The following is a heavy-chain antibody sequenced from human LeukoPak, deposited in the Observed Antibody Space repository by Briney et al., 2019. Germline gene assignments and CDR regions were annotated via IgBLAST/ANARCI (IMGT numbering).Heavy chain of an antibody. CDR2: IYSGGST. V-gene: IGHV3-53*04. CDR3: ARSYSNHLFGMDV. D-gene: IGHD4-11*01. Sequence: PGGSLRLSCAASGFTVSSNYMSWVRQAPGKGLEWVSVIYSGGSTYYADSVKGRFTISRQNFKNTLYLQMNSLRAEDTAVYYCARSYSNHLFGMDVWGQGTAVTVSS. J-gene: IGHJ6*02. CDR1: GFTVSSNY.